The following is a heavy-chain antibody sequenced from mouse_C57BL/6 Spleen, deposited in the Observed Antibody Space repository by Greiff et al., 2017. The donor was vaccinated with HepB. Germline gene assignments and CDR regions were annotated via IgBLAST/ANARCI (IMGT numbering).Heavy chain of an antibody. CDR3: ARKEYYYGSSYDAMDY. V-gene: IGHV1-78*01. CDR2: IYPRDGST. CDR1: GYTFTDHT. D-gene: IGHD1-1*01. Sequence: QVQLQQSDAELVKPGASVKISCKVSGYTFTDHTIHWMKQRPEQGLEWIGYIYPRDGSTKYNEKFKGKATLTADKSSSTAYMQLNSLTSEDSAVYFCARKEYYYGSSYDAMDYWGQGTSVTVSS. J-gene: IGHJ4*01.